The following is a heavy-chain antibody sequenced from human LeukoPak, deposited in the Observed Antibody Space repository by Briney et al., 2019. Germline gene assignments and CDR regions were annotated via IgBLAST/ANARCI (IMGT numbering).Heavy chain of an antibody. J-gene: IGHJ4*02. CDR1: GYTFTGYY. CDR2: INPYSGDT. D-gene: IGHD5-18*01. Sequence: ASVKVSCKASGYTFTGYYVHWVRQAPGQGLEWMGWINPYSGDTNYAQKFQGRVTMTRNTSISTAYMELSSLRSEDTAVYYCAREVTAMVTYDYWGQGTLVTVSS. V-gene: IGHV1-2*02. CDR3: AREVTAMVTYDY.